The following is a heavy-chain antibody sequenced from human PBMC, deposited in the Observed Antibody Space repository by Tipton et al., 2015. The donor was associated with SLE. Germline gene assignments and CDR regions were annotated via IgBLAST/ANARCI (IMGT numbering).Heavy chain of an antibody. CDR1: GFIVGGTY. V-gene: IGHV3-53*05. CDR3: AKGREWTEYGSNALAY. D-gene: IGHD3/OR15-3a*01. J-gene: IGHJ4*02. Sequence: SLRLSCVGSGFIVGGTYMSWVRQAPGKGLEWVSSIYKGGSRYYAGSVKGRFTITRDNSKNTLYLQMDGLSAEDSAVYFCAKGREWTEYGSNALAYWGQGTLVTVSS. CDR2: IYKGGSR.